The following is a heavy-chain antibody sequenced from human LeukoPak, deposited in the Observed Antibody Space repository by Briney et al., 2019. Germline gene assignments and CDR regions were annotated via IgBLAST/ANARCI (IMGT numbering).Heavy chain of an antibody. Sequence: GGSLRLSCAASGFTFSDYYMSWIRQAPGKGLEWVSYISSSGSTIYYADSVKGRFTISRDNAKNTLYLQMNGLRAEDTAVYYCAKDGLPYSGSRYYFDYWGQGTLVTVSS. CDR1: GFTFSDYY. D-gene: IGHD1-26*01. J-gene: IGHJ4*02. V-gene: IGHV3-11*04. CDR3: AKDGLPYSGSRYYFDY. CDR2: ISSSGSTI.